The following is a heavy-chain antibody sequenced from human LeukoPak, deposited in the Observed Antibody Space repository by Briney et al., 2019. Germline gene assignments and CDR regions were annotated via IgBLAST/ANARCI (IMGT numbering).Heavy chain of an antibody. Sequence: GGSLRLSCAASGFSFRKYEMNWVRQAPGKGVEWVAYINSDGALTYYADSVKGRFTISRDNTKNSLYLQMSSLRVEDTAVYYCARPDYWGQGALVTVSS. CDR1: GFSFRKYE. V-gene: IGHV3-48*03. CDR3: ARPDY. CDR2: INSDGALT. J-gene: IGHJ4*02.